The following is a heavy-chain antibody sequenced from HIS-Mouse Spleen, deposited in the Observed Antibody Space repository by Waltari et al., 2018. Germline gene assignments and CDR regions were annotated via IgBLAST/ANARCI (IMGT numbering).Heavy chain of an antibody. J-gene: IGHJ4*02. CDR2: INHSGST. V-gene: IGHV4-34*01. Sequence: QVQLQQWGAGLLKPSETLSLTCAVYGWSFSGYYWSWIRQPPGKGLEWIGEINHSGSTNYNPSLKSRVTISVDTSKNQFSLKLSSVTAADTAVYYCARDYSNYLYYFDYWGQGTLVTVSS. CDR3: ARDYSNYLYYFDY. D-gene: IGHD4-4*01. CDR1: GWSFSGYY.